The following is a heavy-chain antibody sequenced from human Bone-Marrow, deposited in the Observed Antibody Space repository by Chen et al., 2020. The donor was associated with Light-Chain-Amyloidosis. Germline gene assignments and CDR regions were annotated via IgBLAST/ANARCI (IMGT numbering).Heavy chain of an antibody. CDR3: ARTLYYYDSSGSWYFDL. CDR2: ISAYNGNT. D-gene: IGHD3-22*01. J-gene: IGHJ2*01. CDR1: GYGFTSYS. Sequence: VQLVQSRAEAEKPGASVQVSCQASGYGFTSYSICWVRQAPGQGLEWMGWISAYNGNTNYAQKLQGRVPMTTDTPTSTAYMGLRSMRSDDTAVYYCARTLYYYDSSGSWYFDLWGRGPLVTVSS. V-gene: IGHV1-18*01.